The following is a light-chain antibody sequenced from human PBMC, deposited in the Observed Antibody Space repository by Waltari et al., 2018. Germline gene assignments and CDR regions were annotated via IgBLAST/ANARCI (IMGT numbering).Light chain of an antibody. Sequence: SYVLTQPPSVSVAPGQTARLPCEGNNIRNKAVHWYQQRPGQAPVLVVYDDSARPSGIPERFSGSNSGNTATLTISRVEAGDEADYYCQVWDSGSDRFYVFGAGTKVTVL. CDR3: QVWDSGSDRFYV. CDR1: NIRNKA. CDR2: DDS. V-gene: IGLV3-21*02. J-gene: IGLJ1*01.